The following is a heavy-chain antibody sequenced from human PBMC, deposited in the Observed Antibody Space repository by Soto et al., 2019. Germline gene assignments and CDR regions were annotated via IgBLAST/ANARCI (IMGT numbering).Heavy chain of an antibody. CDR3: ARNYCSSTSCYRDWFDP. CDR1: GGSISSYY. Sequence: PSETLSLTCTVAGGSISSYYWSWIRKPPGKGLEWIGYIYYSGSTNYNPSLKSRVTISVDTSKNQFSLKLSSVTAADTAVYYCARNYCSSTSCYRDWFDPWGQGTLVTVSS. J-gene: IGHJ5*02. CDR2: IYYSGST. D-gene: IGHD2-2*02. V-gene: IGHV4-59*08.